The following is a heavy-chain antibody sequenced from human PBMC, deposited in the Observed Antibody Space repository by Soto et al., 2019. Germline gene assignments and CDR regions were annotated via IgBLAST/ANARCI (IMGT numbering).Heavy chain of an antibody. J-gene: IGHJ4*02. CDR3: ATGYSSGWYIVDY. CDR1: GGSFSGYY. V-gene: IGHV4-34*01. Sequence: SETLSLTCAVYGGSFSGYYWSWIRQPPGKGLEWIGEINHSGSTNYNPSLKSRVTISVDTSKNQFSLKLSSVTAADTAVYYCATGYSSGWYIVDYWGQGTLVTVSS. D-gene: IGHD6-19*01. CDR2: INHSGST.